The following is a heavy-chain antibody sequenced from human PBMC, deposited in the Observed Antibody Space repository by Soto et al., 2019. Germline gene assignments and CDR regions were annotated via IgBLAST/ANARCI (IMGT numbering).Heavy chain of an antibody. J-gene: IGHJ3*02. V-gene: IGHV1-18*01. CDR3: ARDLLYSRRSTARFEI. CDR1: GYTFTNYG. D-gene: IGHD5-12*01. Sequence: QVQLVQSGTEVKKPGASVKVSCKASGYTFTNYGISWVRQAPGQGLEWLAWINTYNGHTNYAQKLKGRVTLSTVTSTSIVNMELMSLRSDDTAVYYCARDLLYSRRSTARFEICGQGNMVTVSS. CDR2: INTYNGHT.